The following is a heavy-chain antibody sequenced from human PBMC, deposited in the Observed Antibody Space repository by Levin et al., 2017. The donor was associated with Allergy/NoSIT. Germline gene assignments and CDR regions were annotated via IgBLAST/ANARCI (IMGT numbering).Heavy chain of an antibody. J-gene: IGHJ6*02. CDR1: GGSFGGYY. D-gene: IGHD2-15*01. CDR2: INHSGST. Sequence: SQTLSLTCAVYGGSFGGYYWSWIRQPPGKGLEWIGEINHSGSTNYNPSLKSRVTISVDTSKNQFSLKLSSVTAADTAVYYCASFSQDRCSGGSCSPGYYYGMDVWGQGTTVTVSS. V-gene: IGHV4-34*01. CDR3: ASFSQDRCSGGSCSPGYYYGMDV.